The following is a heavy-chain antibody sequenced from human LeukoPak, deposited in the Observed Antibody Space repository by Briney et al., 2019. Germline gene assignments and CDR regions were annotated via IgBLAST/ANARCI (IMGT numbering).Heavy chain of an antibody. V-gene: IGHV3-23*01. CDR2: ISGDSRAI. J-gene: IGHJ4*02. CDR3: AKDIGYCSSISRYCDY. CDR1: GFTFSNYG. Sequence: GGSLRLSCVASGFTFSNYGMSWVRQAPGKGLEWVSGISGDSRAIDYAAPVKGRFAMSRDNSRNTVYLQMNSLRADDTAVYFCAKDIGYCSSISRYCDYWGQGTLVTVSS. D-gene: IGHD2-2*01.